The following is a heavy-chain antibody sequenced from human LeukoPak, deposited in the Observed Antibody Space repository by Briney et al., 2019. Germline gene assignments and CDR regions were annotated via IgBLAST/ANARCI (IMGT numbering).Heavy chain of an antibody. Sequence: SQTLSLTCALSGDSVSSNSAAWPWTSHSPSRGFDWLGRTYYRSKWYNDYAIFVKSRITINPDTSKNQFSLQLNSVTPEDTAVYFCARDSSAMFDYWGQGTLVTVSS. CDR1: GDSVSSNSAA. V-gene: IGHV6-1*01. CDR3: ARDSSAMFDY. J-gene: IGHJ4*02. CDR2: TYYRSKWYN. D-gene: IGHD2-2*01.